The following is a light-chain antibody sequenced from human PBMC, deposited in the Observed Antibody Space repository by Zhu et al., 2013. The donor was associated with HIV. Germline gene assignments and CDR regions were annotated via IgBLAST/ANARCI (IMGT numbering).Light chain of an antibody. Sequence: AIQLTQPPSSLSASVGDRVAITCRASQGINSALAWYQQKVGKPPNLLIYDVSDLESGVPSRFSGSGSGTDFTLTINSLQPEDFATYYCQQFNTYPFTFGPGTKVDI. V-gene: IGKV1-13*02. CDR3: QQFNTYPFT. J-gene: IGKJ3*01. CDR1: QGINSA. CDR2: DVS.